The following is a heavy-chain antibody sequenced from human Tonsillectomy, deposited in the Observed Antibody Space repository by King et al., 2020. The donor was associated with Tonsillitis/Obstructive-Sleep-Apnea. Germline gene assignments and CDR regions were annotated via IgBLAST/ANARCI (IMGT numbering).Heavy chain of an antibody. CDR2: IXWNSGSI. Sequence: VQLVESGGGLVQPGRSLRLSCAASGFTFDDYAMHWVRQAPGKGLEWVSGIXWNSGSIGYADSVKGRFTISRDNAKNSLYLQMNSLRAEDTALYYCAKDPTSYYDFWSGYGFDIWGQGTMVTVSS. V-gene: IGHV3-9*01. CDR3: AKDPTSYYDFWSGYGFDI. D-gene: IGHD3-3*01. CDR1: GFTFDDYA. J-gene: IGHJ3*02.